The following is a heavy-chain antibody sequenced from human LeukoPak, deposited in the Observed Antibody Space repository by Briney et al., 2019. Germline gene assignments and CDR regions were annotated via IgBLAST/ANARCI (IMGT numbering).Heavy chain of an antibody. CDR1: GFTFSSYA. D-gene: IGHD3-9*01. CDR3: AKGTKAHILTAYMRDRWFDP. V-gene: IGHV3-23*01. J-gene: IGHJ5*02. CDR2: VSATGYTT. Sequence: GGSLRLSCAASGFTFSSYAMHWVRQAPGKGLEWVSYVSATGYTTSYADSVKGRFTISRDNAKNTVFLQMNSLRAEDTAVYYCAKGTKAHILTAYMRDRWFDPWGQGTLVTVSS.